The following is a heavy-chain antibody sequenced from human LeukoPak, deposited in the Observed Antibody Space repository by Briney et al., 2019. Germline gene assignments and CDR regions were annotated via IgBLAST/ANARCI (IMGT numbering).Heavy chain of an antibody. CDR2: IKQDGSEK. V-gene: IGHV3-7*01. CDR3: ASGGGYCSSTSCYLFDY. J-gene: IGHJ4*02. Sequence: GGSLRLSCAASGFTFSSYWMSWVRQAPGKGLEWVANIKQDGSEKYYVDSVKGRFTISRDNAKNSLYLQMNSLGAEDTAVYYCASGGGYCSSTSCYLFDYWGQGTLVTVSS. CDR1: GFTFSSYW. D-gene: IGHD2-2*03.